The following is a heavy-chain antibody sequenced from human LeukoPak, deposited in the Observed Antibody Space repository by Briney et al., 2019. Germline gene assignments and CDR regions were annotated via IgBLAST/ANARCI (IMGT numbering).Heavy chain of an antibody. CDR2: IRSKANNYAT. J-gene: IGHJ4*02. CDR1: GFTFSDSA. V-gene: IGHV3-73*01. D-gene: IGHD3-22*01. Sequence: PGGCLRLSCIVSGFTFSDSAVHWVRQASGKGLEWVDRIRSKANNYATAYAASVKGRFTISRDDSKNTAYLQMNSLKTEDTAVYYCTGDNFDSSVKFDYWGQGTLVTVSS. CDR3: TGDNFDSSVKFDY.